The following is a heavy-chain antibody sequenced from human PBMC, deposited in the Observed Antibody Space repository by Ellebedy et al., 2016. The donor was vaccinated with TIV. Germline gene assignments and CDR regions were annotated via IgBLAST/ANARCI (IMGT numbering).Heavy chain of an antibody. CDR2: INPNSGGT. Sequence: ASVKVSCXASGYTFTGYYMHWVRQAPGQGLEWMGWINPNSGGTNYAQKFQGRDTMTRDTSISTAYMELSSLRSEDTAVYYCARAPRAAMVPVGLDYWGQGTLVTVSS. J-gene: IGHJ4*02. CDR1: GYTFTGYY. V-gene: IGHV1-2*02. D-gene: IGHD5-18*01. CDR3: ARAPRAAMVPVGLDY.